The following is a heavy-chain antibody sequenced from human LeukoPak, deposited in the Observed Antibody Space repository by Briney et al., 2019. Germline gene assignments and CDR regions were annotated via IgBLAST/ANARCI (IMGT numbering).Heavy chain of an antibody. CDR2: FHHSGHT. J-gene: IGHJ4*02. CDR1: GDSINSSPYY. D-gene: IGHD3-22*01. V-gene: IGHV4-39*01. Sequence: SETLSLTCTVSGDSINSSPYYWGWIRQPPGKGLEWLGSFHHSGHTYYNPSLNSRLTISADTSKNRSSLNLNSVTATDTAVYYCARLGFTMILVATTWGQGTLVTVSS. CDR3: ARLGFTMILVATT.